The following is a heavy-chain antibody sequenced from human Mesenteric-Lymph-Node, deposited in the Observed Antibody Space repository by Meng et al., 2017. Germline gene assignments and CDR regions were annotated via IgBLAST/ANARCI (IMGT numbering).Heavy chain of an antibody. CDR2: IKQDVSEK. J-gene: IGHJ4*02. V-gene: IGHV3-7*03. D-gene: IGHD1-14*01. CDR1: GFTFSSYW. Sequence: GESLKISCAASGFTFSSYWMSWVRQAPGKGLEWVANIKQDVSEKHYVDSVKGRFTISRDNAKNSLYLQMNSLRAADPSVYYCATLNRCLPDYWGQGTLVTVSS. CDR3: ATLNRCLPDY.